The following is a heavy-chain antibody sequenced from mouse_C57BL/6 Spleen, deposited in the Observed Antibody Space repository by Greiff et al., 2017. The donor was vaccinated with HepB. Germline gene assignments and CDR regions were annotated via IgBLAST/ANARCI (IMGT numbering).Heavy chain of an antibody. CDR2: IYPGSGST. CDR1: GYTFTSYW. V-gene: IGHV1-55*01. D-gene: IGHD1-1*01. J-gene: IGHJ1*03. CDR3: AREVLRYWYFDV. Sequence: QVQLKQPGAELVKPGASVKMSCKASGYTFTSYWITWVKQRPGQGLEWIGDIYPGSGSTNYNEKFKSKATLTVDTSSSTAYMQLSSLTSEDSAVYYCAREVLRYWYFDVWGTGTTVTVSS.